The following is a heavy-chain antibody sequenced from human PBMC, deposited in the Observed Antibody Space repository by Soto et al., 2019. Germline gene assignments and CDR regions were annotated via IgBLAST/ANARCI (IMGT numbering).Heavy chain of an antibody. Sequence: GGSLRLSCAASGFTFDNYGMHWVRQAPGKGLEWVAVISYDGSNKYYADSVKGRFTISRDNSKNTLYLQMNSLRAADTAVYYCARGVLHWGQGTLVTVSS. CDR3: ARGVLH. J-gene: IGHJ4*01. CDR1: GFTFDNYG. V-gene: IGHV3-30*03. CDR2: ISYDGSNK.